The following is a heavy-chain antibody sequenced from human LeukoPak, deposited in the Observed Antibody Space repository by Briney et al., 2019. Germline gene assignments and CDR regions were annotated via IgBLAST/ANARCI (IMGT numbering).Heavy chain of an antibody. V-gene: IGHV6-1*01. CDR2: TYYRSKWYN. D-gene: IGHD3-16*01. J-gene: IGHJ4*02. CDR1: GDSVSSNSAT. CDR3: AREGSDGYLFDY. Sequence: SQTLSLTCAISGDSVSSNSATWDWIRQSPSRGLEWLVRTYYRSKWYNDYAVSVKSRVTINPDASRNQFSLQLSSVTPEDTAVYYCAREGSDGYLFDYWGQGSLVIVSS.